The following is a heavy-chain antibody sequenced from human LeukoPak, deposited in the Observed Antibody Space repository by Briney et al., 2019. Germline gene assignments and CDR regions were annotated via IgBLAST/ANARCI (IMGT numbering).Heavy chain of an antibody. CDR2: IYHTGSA. V-gene: IGHV4-38-2*02. D-gene: IGHD3-22*01. CDR3: ARGVTMIGRLRFDP. J-gene: IGHJ5*02. CDR1: GYSISSGYY. Sequence: SETLSLTCTVSGYSISSGYYGGWIRQPPGKGLEWIGSIYHTGSAYYNPSLKSRVTISVDTPKNQFSLTLSSVTAADTAMYYCARGVTMIGRLRFDPWGQGTLVTVSS.